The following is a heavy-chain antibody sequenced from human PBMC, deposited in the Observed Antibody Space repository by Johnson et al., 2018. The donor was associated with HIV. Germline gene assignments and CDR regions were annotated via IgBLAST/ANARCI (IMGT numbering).Heavy chain of an antibody. J-gene: IGHJ3*02. CDR1: GFTFSSYD. CDR3: TKGGGHSSSDHDAFDI. Sequence: VQLVESGGGVVQPGRSLRLSCAASGFTFSSYDMHWVRQATGKGLEWVSAIGTAGDTYYPGSVKGRFTISRDNSKNTLYLQMNSLRAEDTGVYYCTKGGGHSSSDHDAFDIWGQGTMVTVSS. D-gene: IGHD6-6*01. CDR2: IGTAGDT. V-gene: IGHV3-13*01.